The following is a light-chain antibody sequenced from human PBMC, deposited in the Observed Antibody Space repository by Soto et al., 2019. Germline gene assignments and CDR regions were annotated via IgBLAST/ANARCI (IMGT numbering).Light chain of an antibody. Sequence: EIVMTQSPATLSVSPGESATLSCRASQSISGNLAWYQQKPGLAPRLLIYHTYTRATGVHARFSGSGSGTEFSLTIRSLQSEDFAVYYCKRYDNWPLTFGGGTKVDIK. CDR1: QSISGN. CDR2: HTY. J-gene: IGKJ4*01. CDR3: KRYDNWPLT. V-gene: IGKV3-15*01.